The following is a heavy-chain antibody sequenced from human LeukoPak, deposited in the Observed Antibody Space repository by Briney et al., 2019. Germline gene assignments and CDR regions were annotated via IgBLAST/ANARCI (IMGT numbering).Heavy chain of an antibody. CDR3: AREGIAAAGYYYYYMDV. D-gene: IGHD6-13*01. CDR1: GFTFSSYS. CDR2: ISSSSSYI. Sequence: GGSLRLSCAASGFTFSSYSMNWVRQAPGKGLEWVSSISSSSSYIYYADSVKGRFTISRDNAKNSLYLQMNSLRAEDTAVYYCAREGIAAAGYYYYYMDVWGKGTTVTVSS. J-gene: IGHJ6*03. V-gene: IGHV3-21*01.